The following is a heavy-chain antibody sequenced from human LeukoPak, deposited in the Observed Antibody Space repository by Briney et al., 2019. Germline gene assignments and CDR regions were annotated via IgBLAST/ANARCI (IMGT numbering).Heavy chain of an antibody. CDR2: IYINGAT. J-gene: IGHJ4*02. CDR1: GGSITANVYY. Sequence: SETLSLTCTVSGGSITANVYYWGWIRQSPGKVLEWLGSIYINGATYYNPSLKSRVTISVDTSKNQFSLILTSVTAADTAVYYCARQTGAGLFILPGGQGTLVTVSS. V-gene: IGHV4-39*01. CDR3: ARQTGAGLFILP. D-gene: IGHD3-3*01.